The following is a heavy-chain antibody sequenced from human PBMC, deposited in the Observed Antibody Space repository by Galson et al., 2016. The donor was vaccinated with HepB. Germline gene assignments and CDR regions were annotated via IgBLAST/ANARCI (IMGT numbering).Heavy chain of an antibody. CDR1: GYTFTTYW. V-gene: IGHV5-10-1*01. J-gene: IGHJ4*02. Sequence: QSGAEVKKPGESLKIFCKASGYTFTTYWITWVRQVPGKGLEWVGRIDPSDYDTNYNPSFFGQVTISTGRSISTAYLQWSSLKASDSAIYYCARQGRYHFESKGDYWGQGIRVTVSS. D-gene: IGHD3-3*02. CDR3: ARQGRYHFESKGDY. CDR2: IDPSDYDT.